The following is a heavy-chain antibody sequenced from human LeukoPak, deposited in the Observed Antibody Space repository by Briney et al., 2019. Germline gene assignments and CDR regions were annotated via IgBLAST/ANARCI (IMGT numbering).Heavy chain of an antibody. CDR1: GGSISSGGYS. CDR2: IYHSGST. J-gene: IGHJ4*02. Sequence: PSETLSLTCAVSGGSISSGGYSWSWIRQPPGKGLEWIGYIYHSGSTYYNPSLKSRVTISVDRSKNQFSLKLSSVTAADTAVYYCARDNYYGSGSYLDYWGQGTLVTVSS. D-gene: IGHD3-10*01. V-gene: IGHV4-30-2*01. CDR3: ARDNYYGSGSYLDY.